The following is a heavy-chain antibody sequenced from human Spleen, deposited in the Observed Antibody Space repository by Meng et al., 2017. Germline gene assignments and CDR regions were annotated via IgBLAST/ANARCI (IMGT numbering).Heavy chain of an antibody. Sequence: LHQVVAGLLKPSEPLSPPCVLSCGSFSDYYWSWIRQPPGKRLEWIGEINHSVSTNYNPSLESRATISVDTSQNNLSLKLSSVTAADSAVYYCARGPTTMAHDFDYWGQGTLVTVSS. J-gene: IGHJ4*02. D-gene: IGHD4-11*01. CDR2: INHSVST. CDR1: CGSFSDYY. V-gene: IGHV4-34*01. CDR3: ARGPTTMAHDFDY.